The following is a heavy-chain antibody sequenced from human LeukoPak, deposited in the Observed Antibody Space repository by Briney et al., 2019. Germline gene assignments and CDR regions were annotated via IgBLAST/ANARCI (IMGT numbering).Heavy chain of an antibody. CDR3: TSRKGDSMRGHWFDP. V-gene: IGHV1-24*01. CDR2: FEPESGQT. Sequence: ASVKVSCKVSGNTLTDLYIHWVRQAPGKGLEWLGGFEPESGQTLYAQRFRARVRMTEDTSTNTAYMDLSSLRSDDSALYYCTSRKGDSMRGHWFDPWGQGTLLTVRS. J-gene: IGHJ5*02. D-gene: IGHD2-21*02. CDR1: GNTLTDLY.